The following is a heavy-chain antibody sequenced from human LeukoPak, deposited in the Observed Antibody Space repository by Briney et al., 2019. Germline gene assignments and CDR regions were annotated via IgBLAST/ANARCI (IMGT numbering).Heavy chain of an antibody. D-gene: IGHD3-22*01. J-gene: IGHJ5*02. CDR1: GYTFTSYY. V-gene: IGHV1-46*01. CDR2: INPSGGST. Sequence: GASVKVSCKASGYTFTSYYMHWVRQAPGQGLEWMGIINPSGGSTSYAQKFQGRVTMTRDMSTSTVYMELSSLRSEDTAVYYCARVQGHYLGDNWFDPWGQGTLVTVSS. CDR3: ARVQGHYLGDNWFDP.